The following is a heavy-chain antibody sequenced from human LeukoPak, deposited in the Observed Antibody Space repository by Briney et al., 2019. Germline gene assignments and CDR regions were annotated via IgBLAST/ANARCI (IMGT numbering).Heavy chain of an antibody. CDR3: ARVAPMYSSSLYYLDY. D-gene: IGHD6-13*01. CDR1: GDSVSTYSAA. Sequence: SQTLSLTCAISGDSVSTYSAARNWIRQFPSRGLEWLGRTYYRSKWYNDYAVSVKSRITINPDTSKNQFSLQLNSVTPEDTAVYYCARVAPMYSSSLYYLDYWGQGTLVTVSS. V-gene: IGHV6-1*01. CDR2: TYYRSKWYN. J-gene: IGHJ4*02.